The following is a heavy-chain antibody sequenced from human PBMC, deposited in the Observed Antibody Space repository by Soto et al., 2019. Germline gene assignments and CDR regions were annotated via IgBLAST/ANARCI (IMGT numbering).Heavy chain of an antibody. CDR1: GGSISSYY. Sequence: SETLSLTCTVSGGSISSYYWSWIRQHPGKGLEWIGYIYYSGSTYYNPSLKSRVTISVDTSKNQFSLKLSSVTAADTAVYYCARTEGIAVAGGWYFDYWGQGTLVTVSS. CDR3: ARTEGIAVAGGWYFDY. CDR2: IYYSGST. V-gene: IGHV4-59*01. J-gene: IGHJ4*02. D-gene: IGHD6-19*01.